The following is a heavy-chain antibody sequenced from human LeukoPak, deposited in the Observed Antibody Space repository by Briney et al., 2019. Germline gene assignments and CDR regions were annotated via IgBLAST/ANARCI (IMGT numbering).Heavy chain of an antibody. CDR1: GGSISSYY. CDR3: ARGTGGWYFDL. CDR2: IYYSGST. D-gene: IGHD1/OR15-1a*01. V-gene: IGHV4-59*01. Sequence: SETLSLTCTVSGGSISSYYWSWIRQPPGKGLEWIGYIYYSGSTNYNPSLKSRVTISVDTSKNQFSLKLSSVTAADTAVYYCARGTGGWYFDLWGRGTLVTVSS. J-gene: IGHJ2*01.